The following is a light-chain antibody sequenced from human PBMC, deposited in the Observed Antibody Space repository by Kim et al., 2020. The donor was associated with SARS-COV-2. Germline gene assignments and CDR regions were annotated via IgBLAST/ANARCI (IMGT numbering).Light chain of an antibody. CDR1: KLGDKY. V-gene: IGLV3-1*01. CDR2: QDS. CDR3: QAWDSSTYV. Sequence: ASPGQTASITCSGDKLGDKYACWYQQKPGQSPVLVIYQDSKRPSGIPGRFSGSNSGNTATLTISGTQAMDEADYYCQAWDSSTYVFGTGTKVTVL. J-gene: IGLJ1*01.